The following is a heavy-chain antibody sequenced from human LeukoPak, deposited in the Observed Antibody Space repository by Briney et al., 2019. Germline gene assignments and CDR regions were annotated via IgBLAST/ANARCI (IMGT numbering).Heavy chain of an antibody. CDR1: GFTFSSYG. V-gene: IGHV3-33*01. CDR2: IWYDGSNK. D-gene: IGHD1-14*01. CDR3: AGDLAEGGRYFDY. Sequence: GGSLRLSCAASGFTFSSYGMHWVRQAPGKGLEWVAVIWYDGSNKYYADSVKGRFTISRDNSKNTLYLQMNSLRAEDTAVYYCAGDLAEGGRYFDYWGQGTLVTVSS. J-gene: IGHJ4*02.